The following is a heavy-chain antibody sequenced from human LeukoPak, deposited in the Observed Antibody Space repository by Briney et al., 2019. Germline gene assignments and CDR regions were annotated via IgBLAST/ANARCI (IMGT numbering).Heavy chain of an antibody. CDR1: GSNVISNY. CDR2: IYSGGRT. Sequence: GGSLRLSCAASGSNVISNYMSWVRQAPGKGLEWVSVIYSGGRTNYADSVRGRFSISRDDSKNTMYLQMNSLRVEDTAVYYCAKLDILTGYSPYVWGQGTTVTVSS. CDR3: AKLDILTGYSPYV. D-gene: IGHD3-9*01. V-gene: IGHV3-66*04. J-gene: IGHJ6*02.